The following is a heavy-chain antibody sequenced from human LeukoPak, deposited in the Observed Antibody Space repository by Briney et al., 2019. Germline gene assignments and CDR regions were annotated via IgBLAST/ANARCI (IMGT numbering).Heavy chain of an antibody. CDR3: AKSLPPYKLVFSH. V-gene: IGHV3-23*01. CDR2: ISNNGGYT. Sequence: PGGSLRLSCAASGFTFSSSAMSWVRQAPGKGLEWVSAISNNGGYTYYADSVQGRFTISRDNSKNTLWLQMNSLRAEDTAVYYCAKSLPPYKLVFSHWGQGTLVTVSS. J-gene: IGHJ4*02. D-gene: IGHD2-8*02. CDR1: GFTFSSSA.